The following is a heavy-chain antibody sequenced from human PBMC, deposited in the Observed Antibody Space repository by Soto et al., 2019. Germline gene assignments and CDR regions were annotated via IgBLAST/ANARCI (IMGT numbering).Heavy chain of an antibody. J-gene: IGHJ4*02. V-gene: IGHV4-30-4*01. CDR3: ARGPPHYYDSSGYYYQDY. CDR2: IYYSGST. D-gene: IGHD3-22*01. Sequence: SETLSLTCTVSGGSISSGDYYWSWIRQPPGKGLEWIGYIYYSGSTYYNPSLKSRVTISVDTSKNQFSLKLSSVTAADTAVYYCARGPPHYYDSSGYYYQDYWGQGTLVTAPQ. CDR1: GGSISSGDYY.